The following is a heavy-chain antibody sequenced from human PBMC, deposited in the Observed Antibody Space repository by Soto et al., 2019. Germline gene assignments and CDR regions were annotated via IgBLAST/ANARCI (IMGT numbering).Heavy chain of an antibody. Sequence: GGSLRLSCAASGFTFSSYAMSWVRQAPGKGLEWASAISGSGGSTYYADSVKGRFTISRDNSKNTLYLQMNSLRAEDTAVYYCAKDGPMIVVVIPSFDYWGQGTLVTVSS. V-gene: IGHV3-23*01. D-gene: IGHD3-22*01. CDR3: AKDGPMIVVVIPSFDY. CDR2: ISGSGGST. J-gene: IGHJ4*02. CDR1: GFTFSSYA.